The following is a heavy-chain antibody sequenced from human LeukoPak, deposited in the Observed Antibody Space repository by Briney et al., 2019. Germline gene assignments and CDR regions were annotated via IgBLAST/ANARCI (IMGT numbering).Heavy chain of an antibody. Sequence: ASVKVSCTVSGYTLTELSMHWVRQAPGKGLEWMGGFDPEDGETIYAQKFQGRVTMTEDTSTDTAYMELSSLRSEDTAVYYCATCIAAAGTIDYWGQGTLVTVSS. V-gene: IGHV1-24*01. J-gene: IGHJ4*02. CDR3: ATCIAAAGTIDY. CDR2: FDPEDGET. CDR1: GYTLTELS. D-gene: IGHD6-13*01.